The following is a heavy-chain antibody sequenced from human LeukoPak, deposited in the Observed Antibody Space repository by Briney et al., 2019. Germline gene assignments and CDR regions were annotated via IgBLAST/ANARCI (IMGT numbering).Heavy chain of an antibody. Sequence: PSQTLSLTCTVSGGSISSGSYYWSWIRQPAGKGLEWIGSIYTSGSTNYNPSLKSRVTISVDTSKNQLSLKLSSVTAADTAVYYCARNGNYRWYGFPFDYWGQGTLVTVSS. CDR3: ARNGNYRWYGFPFDY. CDR2: IYTSGST. D-gene: IGHD6-13*01. V-gene: IGHV4-61*02. J-gene: IGHJ4*02. CDR1: GGSISSGSYY.